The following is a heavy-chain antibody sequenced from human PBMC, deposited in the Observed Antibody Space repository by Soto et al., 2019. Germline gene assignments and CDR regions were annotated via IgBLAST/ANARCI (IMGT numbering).Heavy chain of an antibody. J-gene: IGHJ3*02. Sequence: QVQLVESGGGLVKPGGSLRLSCAASGFTFSDYYMSWIRQAPGKGLEWVSYLSGSGSTIDYSDSVKGRFNISRDNAKNSLYLQMNSLRAEDTAVYYCVREGDYYDGSGYFLRDAFDIWGQGTMVTVSS. CDR3: VREGDYYDGSGYFLRDAFDI. D-gene: IGHD3-22*01. CDR1: GFTFSDYY. CDR2: LSGSGSTI. V-gene: IGHV3-11*01.